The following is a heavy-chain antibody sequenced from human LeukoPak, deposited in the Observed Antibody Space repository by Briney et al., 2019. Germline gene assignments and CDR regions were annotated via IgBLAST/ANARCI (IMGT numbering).Heavy chain of an antibody. J-gene: IGHJ5*02. Sequence: SETLSLTCTVSGGSISSYYWSWIRQPPGKGLEWIGYIYYSGSTNYNPSLNSRVTISVDTSKNQFSLKLSSVTAADTAVYYCARAVGYCSGGSCFSVWFDPWGQGTLVTVSS. V-gene: IGHV4-59*01. CDR2: IYYSGST. CDR3: ARAVGYCSGGSCFSVWFDP. D-gene: IGHD2-15*01. CDR1: GGSISSYY.